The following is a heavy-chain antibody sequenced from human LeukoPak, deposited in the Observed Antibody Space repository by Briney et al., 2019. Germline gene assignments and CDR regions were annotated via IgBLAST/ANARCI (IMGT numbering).Heavy chain of an antibody. CDR1: GGSISSYY. CDR2: IYYSGST. J-gene: IGHJ4*02. D-gene: IGHD2-8*01. Sequence: PSETLSLTCTVSGGSISSYYWSWIRQSPGKGLEWIGYIYYSGSTNYNPSLKSRVTISVDTSKNQFSLKLSSVTAADTAVYYCARDALYCTNGVCYFHFDYWGQGTLVTVSS. V-gene: IGHV4-59*01. CDR3: ARDALYCTNGVCYFHFDY.